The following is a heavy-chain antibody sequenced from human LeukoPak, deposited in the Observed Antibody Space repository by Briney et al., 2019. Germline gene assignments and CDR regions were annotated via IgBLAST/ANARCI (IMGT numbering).Heavy chain of an antibody. D-gene: IGHD2-15*01. V-gene: IGHV1-18*04. J-gene: IGHJ5*02. CDR3: ARDRYCSGGSCYRFWFDP. Sequence: GASVKVSCKASGYTFTGYYMHWVRQAPGQGLEWLGWISAYNGNTNYAQKVQGRVTMTTDTSTNTAYMELRSLRSDDTAVYYCARDRYCSGGSCYRFWFDPWGQGTLVIVSS. CDR1: GYTFTGYY. CDR2: ISAYNGNT.